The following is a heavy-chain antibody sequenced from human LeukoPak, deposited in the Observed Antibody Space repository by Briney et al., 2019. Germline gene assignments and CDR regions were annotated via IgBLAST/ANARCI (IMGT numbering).Heavy chain of an antibody. J-gene: IGHJ4*02. CDR3: AGRSEDNWNYEGY. Sequence: SETLSLTCTVSGGSISSGSYYWSWIRQPAGKGLEWIGRIYTSGSTNYNPSLKSRVTISVDTSKNQFSLKLSSVTAADTAVYYCAGRSEDNWNYEGYWGQGTLVTVSS. CDR2: IYTSGST. V-gene: IGHV4-61*02. D-gene: IGHD1-7*01. CDR1: GGSISSGSYY.